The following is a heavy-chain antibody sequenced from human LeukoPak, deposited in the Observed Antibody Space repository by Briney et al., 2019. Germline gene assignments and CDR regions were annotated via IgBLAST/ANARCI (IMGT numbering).Heavy chain of an antibody. Sequence: GASVKVSCKASGYTFTSYYMHWVRQAPGQGLEWMGIIIPSGGSTSYAQKFQGRVTMTRDTSTSTVYMELSSLRSEDTAVYYCARDETTTPFDYWGQGTLVTVSS. V-gene: IGHV1-46*01. CDR1: GYTFTSYY. D-gene: IGHD1-14*01. CDR3: ARDETTTPFDY. CDR2: IIPSGGST. J-gene: IGHJ4*02.